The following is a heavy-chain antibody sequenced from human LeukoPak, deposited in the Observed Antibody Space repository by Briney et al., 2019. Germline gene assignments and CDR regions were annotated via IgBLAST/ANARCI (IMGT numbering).Heavy chain of an antibody. CDR3: ARVGVYSQIDY. V-gene: IGHV3-48*03. J-gene: IGHJ4*02. CDR2: ISSSGSTI. D-gene: IGHD4-11*01. Sequence: GGSLRLSCAASGFTFSSYEMNWVRHAPGKGLEWVSYISSSGSTIYYADSVKGRFTISRDNAKNSLYLQMNSLRAEDTAVYYCARVGVYSQIDYWGQGTLVTVSS. CDR1: GFTFSSYE.